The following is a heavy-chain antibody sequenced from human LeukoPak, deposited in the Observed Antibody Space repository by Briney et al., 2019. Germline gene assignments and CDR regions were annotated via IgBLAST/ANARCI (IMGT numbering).Heavy chain of an antibody. CDR3: ARWVTADRGKKDAFDV. Sequence: HGASLQISCKGSGSRFSNDWIGWVRQMPGKGLEWMGIFFPADSDTTYSPSFQGQVTVSADKSITTAYLQWSSLKASDTAMYYCARWVTADRGKKDAFDVWGQGTMVTVSS. CDR1: GSRFSNDW. CDR2: FFPADSDT. J-gene: IGHJ3*01. V-gene: IGHV5-51*01. D-gene: IGHD2-21*02.